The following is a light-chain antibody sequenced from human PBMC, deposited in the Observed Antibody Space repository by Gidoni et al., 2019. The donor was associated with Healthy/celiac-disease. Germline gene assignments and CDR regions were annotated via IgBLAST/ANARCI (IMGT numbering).Light chain of an antibody. Sequence: DSLAVSLGERATINCKSSQSVLYSSNNKNYLAWYQQKPGQPPKLLIYWASTRESGVPDRCSGSGSGTDFTLTISSLQAEDVAVYYCQQYYSTPWTFGQGTKVESK. J-gene: IGKJ1*01. V-gene: IGKV4-1*01. CDR2: WAS. CDR1: QSVLYSSNNKNY. CDR3: QQYYSTPWT.